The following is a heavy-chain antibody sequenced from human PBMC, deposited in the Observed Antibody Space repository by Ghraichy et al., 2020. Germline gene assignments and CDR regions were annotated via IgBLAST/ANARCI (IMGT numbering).Heavy chain of an antibody. CDR2: ISTSSSYI. CDR1: GFTFNSG. D-gene: IGHD3-10*01. V-gene: IGHV3-21*01. J-gene: IGHJ3*02. CDR3: ASVLGVTEHHKGGGAFDI. Sequence: GGSLRLSCVASGFTFNSGMHWIRQAPGKGLEWVSSISTSSSYIYYADSVKGRFTISRDNSKKSLYLQMTSLRADDTAVYYCASVLGVTEHHKGGGAFDIWGQGTLVTVST.